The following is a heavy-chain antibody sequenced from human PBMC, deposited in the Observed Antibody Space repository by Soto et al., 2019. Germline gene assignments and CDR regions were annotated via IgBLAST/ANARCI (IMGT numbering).Heavy chain of an antibody. V-gene: IGHV4-59*01. CDR1: GGSISGSY. CDR2: VYYTGST. Sequence: ETLSLTCSVSGGSISGSYWSWIRQSPGKGLEWLGYVYYTGSTNYSPSLRSRVSISVDTSKNEFSLRLSSVTAADTAVHFCARSVAVPGAHIDYWGQGTQVTVSS. CDR3: ARSVAVPGAHIDY. J-gene: IGHJ4*02. D-gene: IGHD6-19*01.